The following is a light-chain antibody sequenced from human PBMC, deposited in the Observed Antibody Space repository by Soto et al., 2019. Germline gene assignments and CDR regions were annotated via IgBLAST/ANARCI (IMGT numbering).Light chain of an antibody. CDR3: HQYDSWT. J-gene: IGKJ1*01. Sequence: EIVLTKCPGTLSLSPGKRATLSCRASQSFNSIYLAWYQQKPGQAPRLLIYGASSRATGIPDRFSGSGSGADFTLTISRLEPEDFAVYYCHQYDSWTFGQGTKVDIK. CDR2: GAS. CDR1: QSFNSIY. V-gene: IGKV3-20*01.